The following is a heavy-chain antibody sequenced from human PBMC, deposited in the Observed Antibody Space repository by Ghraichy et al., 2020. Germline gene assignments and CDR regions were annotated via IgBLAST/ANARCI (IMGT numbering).Heavy chain of an antibody. J-gene: IGHJ3*02. D-gene: IGHD3-22*01. Sequence: GGSLRLSCAASGFTFDDYAMNWVRQRPGEGLEWVSGISCTSANIGYVESVKGRFTISRDNAKNSLYLQMNSLRAEDTALYYCAKGIEARRVNAFDMWGQGTMVTVAS. CDR1: GFTFDDYA. CDR2: ISCTSANI. CDR3: AKGIEARRVNAFDM. V-gene: IGHV3-9*01.